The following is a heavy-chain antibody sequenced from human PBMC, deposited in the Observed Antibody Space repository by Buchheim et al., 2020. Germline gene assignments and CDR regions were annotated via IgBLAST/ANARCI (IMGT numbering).Heavy chain of an antibody. Sequence: QVQLQESGPGLVKPSGTLSLTCAVSGGSISSSNWWSWVRQPPGKGLEWIGEIDHSGSTNYNPSLKSRVTISVDNSKNQFSMKLSSVTAADTAVYYCARAASISIAVAGTFDCWGQGTL. V-gene: IGHV4-4*02. D-gene: IGHD6-19*01. CDR3: ARAASISIAVAGTFDC. J-gene: IGHJ4*02. CDR1: GGSISSSNW. CDR2: IDHSGST.